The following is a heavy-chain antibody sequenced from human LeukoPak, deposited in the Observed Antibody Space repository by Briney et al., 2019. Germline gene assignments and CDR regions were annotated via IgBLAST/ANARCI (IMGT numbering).Heavy chain of an antibody. CDR1: GFTFSSYA. Sequence: PGGSLRLSCAASGFTFSSYAMHWVRQAPGKGLEYVSAISSNGGSTYYANSVKGRFTISRDNSKNTLYLQMGSLRAEDMAVYYCARGGHYDILTGYYYWGQGTLVTVSS. J-gene: IGHJ4*02. CDR2: ISSNGGST. V-gene: IGHV3-64*01. D-gene: IGHD3-9*01. CDR3: ARGGHYDILTGYYY.